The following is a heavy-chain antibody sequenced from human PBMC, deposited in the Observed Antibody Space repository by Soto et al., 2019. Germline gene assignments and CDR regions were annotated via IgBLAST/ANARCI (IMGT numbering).Heavy chain of an antibody. V-gene: IGHV4-59*01. J-gene: IGHJ2*01. CDR3: ARDTDYSPHFAL. CDR1: GGSISSYY. D-gene: IGHD4-4*01. CDR2: IYYSGST. Sequence: QVQLQESGPGLVKPSETLSLTCTVSGGSISSYYWSWIRQPPGKGLEWIGYIYYSGSTNYNPSLKRRVTISVDTSKNQFSLKLSSVTAADTAVYYCARDTDYSPHFALWGRGTLVTVSS.